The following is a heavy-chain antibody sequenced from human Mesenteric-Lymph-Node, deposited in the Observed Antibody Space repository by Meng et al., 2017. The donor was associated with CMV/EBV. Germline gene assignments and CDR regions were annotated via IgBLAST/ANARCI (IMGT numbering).Heavy chain of an antibody. J-gene: IGHJ4*02. CDR3: ARADNYYDSSGVD. Sequence: GGSLRLSCTASGFIFSNFEMHWVRQAPGKGLEWVANIKQDGSEKYYVDSVKGRFTISRDNAKNSLYLQMNSLRAEDTAVYYCARADNYYDSSGVDWGQGTLVTVSS. CDR1: GFIFSNFE. D-gene: IGHD3-22*01. CDR2: IKQDGSEK. V-gene: IGHV3-7*01.